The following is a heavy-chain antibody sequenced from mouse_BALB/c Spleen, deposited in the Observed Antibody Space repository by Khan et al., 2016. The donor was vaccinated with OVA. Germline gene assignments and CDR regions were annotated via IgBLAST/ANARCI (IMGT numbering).Heavy chain of an antibody. CDR3: ANHGRTSAWFSY. Sequence: VQLQQSGAELAKPGASVKMSCKASGYTFTSYWIHWVKQRPGQGLEWIGYINPSTGYSEYNQKFKDKATLTTDKSSSTAYMQLSSLTSDDSAVYYGANHGRTSAWFSYWGQGTLVTVSA. CDR2: INPSTGYS. V-gene: IGHV1-7*01. J-gene: IGHJ3*01. D-gene: IGHD1-1*01. CDR1: GYTFTSYW.